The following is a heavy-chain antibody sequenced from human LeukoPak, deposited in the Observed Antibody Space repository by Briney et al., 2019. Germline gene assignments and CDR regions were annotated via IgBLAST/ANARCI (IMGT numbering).Heavy chain of an antibody. J-gene: IGHJ6*03. Sequence: ASVKVSCKASGYTFTSYGISWVRQAPGQGLEWMGWISAYNGNTNYAQKLQGRVTMTTDTSTSTAYMELRSLRSEDTAVYYCARAFGYSYGYYYYYYMDVWGKGTTVTVSS. D-gene: IGHD5-18*01. CDR3: ARAFGYSYGYYYYYYMDV. CDR2: ISAYNGNT. CDR1: GYTFTSYG. V-gene: IGHV1-18*01.